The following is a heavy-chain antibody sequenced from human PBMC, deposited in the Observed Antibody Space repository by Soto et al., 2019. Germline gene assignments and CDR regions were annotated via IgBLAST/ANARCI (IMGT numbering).Heavy chain of an antibody. D-gene: IGHD1-26*01. CDR3: AKDRSPGATTGKVY. J-gene: IGHJ4*02. CDR2: ISGSGVSK. Sequence: GVLRLSCVVSGFIFSSSAMNCVRQATGKGLEWVSTISGSGVSKYYADSVKGRFTISRDNSNNTVSLQMNSLRAEDAAVYYCAKDRSPGATTGKVYWGQGPLVTGS. V-gene: IGHV3-23*01. CDR1: GFIFSSSA.